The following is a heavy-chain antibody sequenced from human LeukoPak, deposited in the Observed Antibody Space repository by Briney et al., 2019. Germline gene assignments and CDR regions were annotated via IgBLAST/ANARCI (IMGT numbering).Heavy chain of an antibody. D-gene: IGHD3-16*01. CDR1: GGSIVNYY. J-gene: IGHJ4*02. CDR3: TRDRGSEGGFDY. V-gene: IGHV4-59*01. CDR2: IHYSGST. Sequence: SETLSLTCTVSGGSIVNYYWSWIRQPPGKGLDWIGYIHYSGSTNYNPSLKSRVTLSVDTSKYQLSLQLSSVTAADTAVYYCTRDRGSEGGFDYWGQGMLVTVSS.